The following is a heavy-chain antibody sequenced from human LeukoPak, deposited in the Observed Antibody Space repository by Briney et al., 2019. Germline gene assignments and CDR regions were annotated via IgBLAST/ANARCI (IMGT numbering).Heavy chain of an antibody. CDR2: ISYDGSNK. V-gene: IGHV3-30*18. CDR1: GFTFSSYG. CDR3: AKTYYYGSGSCDN. D-gene: IGHD3-10*01. J-gene: IGHJ4*02. Sequence: GGSLRLSCAASGFTFSSYGMHWVRQAPGKGLEWVAVISYDGSNKYYADSVKGRFTISRDNSKNTLYLRMNSLRAEDTAVYYCAKTYYYGSGSCDNWGQGTLVTVSS.